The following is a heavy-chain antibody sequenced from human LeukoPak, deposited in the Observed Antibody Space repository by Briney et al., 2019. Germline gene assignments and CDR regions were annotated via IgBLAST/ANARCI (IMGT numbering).Heavy chain of an antibody. V-gene: IGHV3-23*01. J-gene: IGHJ4*02. CDR1: GFTFSTYA. CDR3: AKAQRGFDDFWSGYDY. Sequence: GGSLRLSCAASGFTFSTYAMTWVRQAPGKGLEWVSCVSNSGGNTYYADSVKGRFTISRDNSKNAVYLQMNNLRAEDTAVYYCAKAQRGFDDFWSGYDYWGQGALVTVSS. D-gene: IGHD3-3*01. CDR2: VSNSGGNT.